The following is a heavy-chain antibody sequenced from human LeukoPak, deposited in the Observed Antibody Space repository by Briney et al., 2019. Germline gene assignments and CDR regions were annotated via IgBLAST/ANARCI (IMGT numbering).Heavy chain of an antibody. J-gene: IGHJ4*02. D-gene: IGHD7-27*01. V-gene: IGHV4-38-2*02. Sequence: SETLSLTCAVSGYSISNGYYWGWIRQPPGKGLEWIGNIYHSGSTYYNPSLKSRVTISVGTSKNQFSLKLSSVTAADTAVYYCARELLSGDPSIGNWGQGTLVTVSS. CDR2: IYHSGST. CDR3: ARELLSGDPSIGN. CDR1: GYSISNGYY.